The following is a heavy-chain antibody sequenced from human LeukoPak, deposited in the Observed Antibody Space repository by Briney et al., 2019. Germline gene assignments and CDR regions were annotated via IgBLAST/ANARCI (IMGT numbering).Heavy chain of an antibody. Sequence: GGSLRLSCAASGFTFSSYAMSWVRQAPGKGLEWISGISGSGASTYYADSVTGRFTISRDNSRNTLYLQMNSLRGDDTAVYYRAKDVGKWESLHFFDYWGQGTLVTVSS. J-gene: IGHJ4*02. CDR2: ISGSGAST. D-gene: IGHD1-26*01. CDR3: AKDVGKWESLHFFDY. V-gene: IGHV3-23*01. CDR1: GFTFSSYA.